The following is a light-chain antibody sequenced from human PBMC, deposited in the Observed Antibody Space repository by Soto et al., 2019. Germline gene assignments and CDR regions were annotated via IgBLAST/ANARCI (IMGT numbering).Light chain of an antibody. CDR1: QGVSSY. Sequence: EIVLTQSPAPLSLSPGERATLSCRASQGVSSYLAWYQQKPGQAPRLLIYDASNRATGIPARFSGSGSGTDFTLTISSLEPEDFAVYYCQQRSNWRITFGQGTRLEIK. V-gene: IGKV3D-11*01. CDR2: DAS. CDR3: QQRSNWRIT. J-gene: IGKJ5*01.